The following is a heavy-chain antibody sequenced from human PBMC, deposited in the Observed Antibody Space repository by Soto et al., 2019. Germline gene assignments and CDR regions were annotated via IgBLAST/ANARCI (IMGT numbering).Heavy chain of an antibody. CDR2: ISGTDDTT. D-gene: IGHD2-2*01. V-gene: IGHV3-23*01. CDR3: AKGYCSSTSCSFDY. J-gene: IGHJ4*02. CDR1: GFTFTNLA. Sequence: GGSLRLSCAASGFTFTNLAMNWVRQAPGKGLHWVSVISGTDDTTYNADSVKGRFTISRDNSMNTAFLQMNSLRAEDTALYYCAKGYCSSTSCSFDYWGQGTLVTVSS.